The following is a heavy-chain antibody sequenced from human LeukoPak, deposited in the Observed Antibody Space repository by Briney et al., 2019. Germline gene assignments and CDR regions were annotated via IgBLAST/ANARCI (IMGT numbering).Heavy chain of an antibody. Sequence: GASVMVSSKASAYTFTAYYMHWVRQAPGQGLEWMGWINPNSGGTNYSQKLQGRLTITTATTTSTASMQQRSLISADTAAYYYRRHIYDILTGTYFRFDPWGQGALGTVSS. D-gene: IGHD3-9*01. CDR3: RRHIYDILTGTYFRFDP. CDR2: INPNSGGT. CDR1: AYTFTAYY. J-gene: IGHJ5*02. V-gene: IGHV1-2*02.